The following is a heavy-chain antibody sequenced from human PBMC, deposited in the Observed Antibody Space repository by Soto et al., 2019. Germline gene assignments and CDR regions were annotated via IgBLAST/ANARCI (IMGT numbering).Heavy chain of an antibody. D-gene: IGHD3-9*01. CDR1: GFTFSSYA. Sequence: LRLSCAASGFTFSSYAMNWVRQAPGKGLEWASAISGSGGSRYYADSVKGRFTISRDNSKNTLYLQMNSVRAEDTAVYYCAKDLGDIYYYYGMDVWGQGTTVTVSS. CDR3: AKDLGDIYYYYGMDV. CDR2: ISGSGGSR. V-gene: IGHV3-23*01. J-gene: IGHJ6*02.